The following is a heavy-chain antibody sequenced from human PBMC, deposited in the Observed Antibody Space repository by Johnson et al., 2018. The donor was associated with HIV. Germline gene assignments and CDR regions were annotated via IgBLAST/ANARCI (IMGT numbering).Heavy chain of an antibody. J-gene: IGHJ3*02. CDR1: GFTFSSFG. Sequence: QVQLVESGGGVVQPGRSLRLSCAATGFTFSSFGMHWVRQDPGKGLEWVAVISYDGNNKYYADSVKGRFTISRDNSKNTLYLQMNNVRAEDTAIYYCARSDSGYDAFDIWGQGTMVTVSS. CDR2: ISYDGNNK. CDR3: ARSDSGYDAFDI. V-gene: IGHV3-30*03. D-gene: IGHD5-12*01.